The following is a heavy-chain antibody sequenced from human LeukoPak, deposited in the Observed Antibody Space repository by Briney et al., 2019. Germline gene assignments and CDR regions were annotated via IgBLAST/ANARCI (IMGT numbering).Heavy chain of an antibody. CDR3: ARDRHDFWSGSRDAFDI. Sequence: SETLSLTCTVSGGSISSYYWSWIRQPPGKGLEWIGYIYYSGSTNYNPSLKSRVTISVDTSKNQFSLKLSSVTAADTAVYYCARDRHDFWSGSRDAFDIWGQGTKVTVSS. CDR1: GGSISSYY. CDR2: IYYSGST. V-gene: IGHV4-59*01. D-gene: IGHD3-3*01. J-gene: IGHJ3*02.